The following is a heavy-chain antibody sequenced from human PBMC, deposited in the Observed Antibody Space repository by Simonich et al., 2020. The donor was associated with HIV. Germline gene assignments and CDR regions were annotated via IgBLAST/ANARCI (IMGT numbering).Heavy chain of an antibody. CDR1: GGSFRGYY. J-gene: IGHJ4*02. CDR3: ARRHPTTVTTPYFDY. CDR2: INHSGIT. Sequence: QVQLQQWGAGLLKPSETLSLTCAVYGGSFRGYYWSWIRQPPGKGLGWIGEINHSGITNKNPSLKRRVTISVDTSKNQFSLKLSSVTAADTAVYYCARRHPTTVTTPYFDYWGQGTLVTVSS. D-gene: IGHD4-17*01. V-gene: IGHV4-34*01.